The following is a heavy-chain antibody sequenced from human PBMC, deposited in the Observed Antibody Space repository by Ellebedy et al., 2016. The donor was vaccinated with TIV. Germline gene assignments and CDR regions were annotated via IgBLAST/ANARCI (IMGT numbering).Heavy chain of an antibody. D-gene: IGHD1-1*01. CDR2: LYTGGTT. Sequence: GESLKISCAVSGFTVSSNYLAWVRQAPGRGLEWVAALYTGGTTYYADSVKGRFTIPRDNSKNTLFLQMDSLRVEDTAVYYCARGSGYYDYWGQGTKVTVSS. CDR1: GFTVSSNY. J-gene: IGHJ4*02. V-gene: IGHV3-66*01. CDR3: ARGSGYYDY.